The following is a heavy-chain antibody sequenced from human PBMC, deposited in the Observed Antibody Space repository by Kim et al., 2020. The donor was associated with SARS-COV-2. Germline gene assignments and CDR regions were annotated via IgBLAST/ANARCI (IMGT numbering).Heavy chain of an antibody. D-gene: IGHD3-3*01. Sequence: SETLSLTCTVSGGSISSSGYYWGWIRQPPGKGLEWIGSVYYTGSTYYNPSLKSRVTISVDTSKNQFSLKLSSVTAADTAVYYCARHVRGTSIRFLGIYQVDYWGQGTLVTVSS. CDR2: VYYTGST. CDR1: GGSISSSGYY. CDR3: ARHVRGTSIRFLGIYQVDY. J-gene: IGHJ4*02. V-gene: IGHV4-39*01.